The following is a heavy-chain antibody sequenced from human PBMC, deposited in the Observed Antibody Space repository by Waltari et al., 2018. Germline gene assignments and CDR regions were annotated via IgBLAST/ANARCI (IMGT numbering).Heavy chain of an antibody. D-gene: IGHD3-10*01. V-gene: IGHV1-69*01. J-gene: IGHJ4*02. CDR1: GGTFSSYA. CDR3: AGRVYGSGSYYTY. CDR2: SIPIFGTA. Sequence: QVQLVQSGAEVKKPGSSVKVSCKASGGTFSSYAISWVRQAPGQGLEWMGGSIPIFGTANYAQQFQGRVTITADESTSTAYMVLSSLRAEDTAVYYCAGRVYGSGSYYTYWGQGTLVTVSS.